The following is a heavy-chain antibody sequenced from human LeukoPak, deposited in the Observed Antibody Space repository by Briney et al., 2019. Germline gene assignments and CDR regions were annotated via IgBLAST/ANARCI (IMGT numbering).Heavy chain of an antibody. Sequence: SETLSLTCAVYGGSFSSYYWSWIRQPPGKGLEWIGYIYYSGSTNYNPSLKSRVTISVDTSKNQFSLKLSSVTAADTAVYYCARGGGYYDSSGSSFDYWGQGTLVTVSS. J-gene: IGHJ4*02. V-gene: IGHV4-59*01. D-gene: IGHD3-22*01. CDR3: ARGGGYYDSSGSSFDY. CDR1: GGSFSSYY. CDR2: IYYSGST.